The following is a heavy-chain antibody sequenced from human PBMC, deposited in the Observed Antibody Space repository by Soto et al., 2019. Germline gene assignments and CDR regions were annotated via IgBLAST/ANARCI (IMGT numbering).Heavy chain of an antibody. CDR2: ISAYNGNT. J-gene: IGHJ5*02. CDR3: GRDVPVPPATPNNWFDP. Sequence: GASVKVSCKASGYTFISYGLSWVRQAPGQGLEWMGWISAYNGNTKYAQKFQGRVTMTTDTSTSTAYMELRSLRSDDTAVYYCGRDVPVPPATPNNWFDPWGQGTLVTVSS. V-gene: IGHV1-18*01. D-gene: IGHD2-2*02. CDR1: GYTFISYG.